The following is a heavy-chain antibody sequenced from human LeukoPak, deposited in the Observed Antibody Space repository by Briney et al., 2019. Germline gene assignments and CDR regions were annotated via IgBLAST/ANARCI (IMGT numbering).Heavy chain of an antibody. CDR2: IYPGDSDT. Sequence: GESLKISCKGSGYSFPSYWIGWVRQMPGKGLEWMGIIYPGDSDTRYSPSFQGQVTISADKSISTAYLQWSSLKASDTAMYYCARVDTSMVILGYFDYWGQGTLVTVS. V-gene: IGHV5-51*01. D-gene: IGHD5-18*01. J-gene: IGHJ4*02. CDR3: ARVDTSMVILGYFDY. CDR1: GYSFPSYW.